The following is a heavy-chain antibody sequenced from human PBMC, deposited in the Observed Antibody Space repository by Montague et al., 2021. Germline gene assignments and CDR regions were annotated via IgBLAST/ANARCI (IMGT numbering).Heavy chain of an antibody. CDR3: SRGVAGVIG. V-gene: IGHV3-49*03. CDR2: IRIKAYSETT. CDR1: GFSFGGYA. J-gene: IGHJ4*02. D-gene: IGHD2-8*01. Sequence: SLRLSCAGSGFSFGGYAMSWFRQAPGKGLEWVGFIRIKAYSETTEYAATVKGRFIISRDDYKSIVYLHMNSPKTADTGEYYCSRGVAGVIGWGQGTLVIVSS.